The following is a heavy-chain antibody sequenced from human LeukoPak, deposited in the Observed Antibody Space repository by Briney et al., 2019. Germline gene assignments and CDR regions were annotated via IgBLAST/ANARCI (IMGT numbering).Heavy chain of an antibody. CDR3: ARHQVPADRSMGVDY. J-gene: IGHJ4*02. CDR2: IYYSGST. D-gene: IGHD2-2*01. V-gene: IGHV4-39*01. Sequence: SETLSLTCTVSGGSISSSSYYWGWIRQPPGKGLEWIGSIYYSGSTYYNPSLKSRVTISVDTSKNQFSLKLSSVTAADTAVYYCARHQVPADRSMGVDYWGQGTLVTVSS. CDR1: GGSISSSSYY.